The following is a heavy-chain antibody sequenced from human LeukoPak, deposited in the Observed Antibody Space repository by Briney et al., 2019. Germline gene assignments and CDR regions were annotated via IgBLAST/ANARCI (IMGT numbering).Heavy chain of an antibody. V-gene: IGHV3-9*01. Sequence: GRCLRPSCAASGFTFAHYAMQWVRQAPGKGPEWVSGISWSSDVIAYGDSVKGRFTISRDNAKNSLYLQMNSLTPEDTAMYYCAKDMRGTLTSGWSTGFDYWGQGILVIVSS. CDR2: ISWSSDVI. D-gene: IGHD6-19*01. CDR1: GFTFAHYA. J-gene: IGHJ4*02. CDR3: AKDMRGTLTSGWSTGFDY.